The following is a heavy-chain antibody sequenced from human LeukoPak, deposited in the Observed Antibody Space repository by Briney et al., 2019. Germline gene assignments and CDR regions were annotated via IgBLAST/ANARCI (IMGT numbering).Heavy chain of an antibody. CDR2: IYSSGST. CDR3: ARVGRGHFDY. Sequence: SETLSLTCTVSGGSISSYHWSWIRQPPGKGLQWIGFIYSSGSTNYNPSLKSRVTISLDTSKNQFSLKLSSVTAADTAVYYCARVGRGHFDYWGQGTLVTVSS. V-gene: IGHV4-59*01. J-gene: IGHJ4*02. CDR1: GGSISSYH.